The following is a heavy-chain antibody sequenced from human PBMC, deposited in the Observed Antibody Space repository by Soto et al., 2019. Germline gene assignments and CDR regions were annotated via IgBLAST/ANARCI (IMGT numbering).Heavy chain of an antibody. D-gene: IGHD5-18*01. V-gene: IGHV1-18*01. CDR2: ISAYNGNT. J-gene: IGHJ4*02. Sequence: QVQLVQSGAEVKKPGASVKVSCKASGYTFTSYGISWVRQAPGQGLEWMGWISAYNGNTNYAQKLRGSVTMTTDTSTSTAYMELRSLRSDDTAVYYCASSLLVGYGLEGESDWGQGTLVTVSS. CDR3: ASSLLVGYGLEGESD. CDR1: GYTFTSYG.